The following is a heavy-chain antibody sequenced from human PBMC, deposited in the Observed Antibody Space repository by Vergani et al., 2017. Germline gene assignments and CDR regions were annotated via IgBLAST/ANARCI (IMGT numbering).Heavy chain of an antibody. CDR1: GGSFSGYY. V-gene: IGHV4-34*01. CDR2: INHSGST. CDR3: ARGKSVLRFLGWCPGWFDP. Sequence: QVQLQQWGAGLLKPSETLSLTCAVYGGSFSGYYWSWIRQPPGKGLEWIGEINHSGSTNYNPSLKSRVTISVDTSKNQFSLKLSSVTAADTAVYYCARGKSVLRFLGWCPGWFDPWGQGTLVTVSS. D-gene: IGHD3-3*01. J-gene: IGHJ5*02.